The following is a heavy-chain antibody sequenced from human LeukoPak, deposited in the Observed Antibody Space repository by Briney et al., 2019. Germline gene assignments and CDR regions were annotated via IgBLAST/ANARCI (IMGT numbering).Heavy chain of an antibody. D-gene: IGHD3-22*01. Sequence: GGSLRLSCAASGFTFSSYSMNWVRQAPGKGLEWVSYISSSSSTIYYADSVKGRFTISRDNAKNSLYLQMNSLRAEDTAVYYCARRGDYYNSSGYYVRPFDYWGQGTLVTVSS. CDR2: ISSSSSTI. J-gene: IGHJ4*02. CDR3: ARRGDYYNSSGYYVRPFDY. V-gene: IGHV3-48*01. CDR1: GFTFSSYS.